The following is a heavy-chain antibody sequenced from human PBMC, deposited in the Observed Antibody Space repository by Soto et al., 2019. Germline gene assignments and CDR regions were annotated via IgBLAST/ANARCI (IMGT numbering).Heavy chain of an antibody. CDR3: ARLGTFDP. Sequence: PSETLSLTCTVSGFSISSYYWSWIRQPPGKGLEWIGYIYYSGSTNYNPSLKSRVTISVDTSKNQFSLKLSSVTAADTAVYYCARLGTFDPWGQGTLVTVSS. CDR1: GFSISSYY. CDR2: IYYSGST. D-gene: IGHD3-10*01. J-gene: IGHJ5*02. V-gene: IGHV4-59*08.